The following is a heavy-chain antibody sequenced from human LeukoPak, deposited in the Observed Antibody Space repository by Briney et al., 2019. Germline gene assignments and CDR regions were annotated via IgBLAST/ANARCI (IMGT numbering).Heavy chain of an antibody. D-gene: IGHD2-2*01. Sequence: ASEKVSCKASGYTFSSYDVNWVRQATGQGLEWMGWMNPNSGNTGYAQEFQGRVTMTRNTSISTVYMEVSGLRSEDTAVYYCARALSPTRYGMDVWGQGTTVTVSS. V-gene: IGHV1-8*01. CDR1: GYTFSSYD. CDR3: ARALSPTRYGMDV. CDR2: MNPNSGNT. J-gene: IGHJ6*02.